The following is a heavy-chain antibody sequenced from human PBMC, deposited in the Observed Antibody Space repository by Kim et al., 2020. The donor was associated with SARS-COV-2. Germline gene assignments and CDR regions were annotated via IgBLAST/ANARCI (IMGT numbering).Heavy chain of an antibody. CDR3: ARVRSSGWWVDY. V-gene: IGHV4-30-2*01. Sequence: YYNPSLKSRVTISVDRSKNQCSLKLSSVTAADTAVYYCARVRSSGWWVDYWGQGTLVTVSS. J-gene: IGHJ4*02. D-gene: IGHD6-19*01.